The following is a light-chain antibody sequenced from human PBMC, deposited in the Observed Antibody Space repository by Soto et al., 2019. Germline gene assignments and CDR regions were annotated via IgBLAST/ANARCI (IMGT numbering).Light chain of an antibody. J-gene: IGLJ3*02. Sequence: QSVLTQPASVSGSPGQSITISCTGTSGDVGGYKYVSWYQHHPGKAPKLIIYDVTSRPSGISYRFSGSKSGNTASLTISGLQAEDGADYYCSSYTSSSTWVFGGGTKLTVL. CDR3: SSYTSSSTWV. V-gene: IGLV2-14*01. CDR2: DVT. CDR1: SGDVGGYKY.